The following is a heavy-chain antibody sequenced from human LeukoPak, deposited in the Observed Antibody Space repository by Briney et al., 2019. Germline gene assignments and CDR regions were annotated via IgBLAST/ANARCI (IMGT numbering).Heavy chain of an antibody. CDR2: INPNSGGT. V-gene: IGHV1-2*02. D-gene: IGHD3-22*01. J-gene: IGHJ5*02. Sequence: ASVKVSCKASGYTFTGYYMHWVRQAPGQGLEWMGWINPNSGGTNYAQKFQGRVTMTRDTSISTAYMELSRLRSDDTAVYYCARDPIKYYYDSSGYYYESWFDPWGQGTLVTASS. CDR3: ARDPIKYYYDSSGYYYESWFDP. CDR1: GYTFTGYY.